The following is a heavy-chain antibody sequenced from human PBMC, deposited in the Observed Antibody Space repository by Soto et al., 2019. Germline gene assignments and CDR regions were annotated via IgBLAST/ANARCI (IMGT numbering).Heavy chain of an antibody. D-gene: IGHD6-13*01. CDR2: MNPDSGNT. J-gene: IGHJ6*02. Sequence: QVQLLQSGAEVKKPGASVKVSCKASGYTFTSYDINWDRLATGQGFEWMGGMNPDSGNTGNAQKFQGRVTMTRNTSISTANMELGSRISEDTPAYYSARRGFSSSSYYYDYYGMDVRGQGTSVIVSS. V-gene: IGHV1-8*01. CDR1: GYTFTSYD. CDR3: ARRGFSSSSYYYDYYGMDV.